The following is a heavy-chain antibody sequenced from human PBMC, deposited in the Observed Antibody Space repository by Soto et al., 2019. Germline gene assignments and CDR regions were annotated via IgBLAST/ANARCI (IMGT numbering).Heavy chain of an antibody. CDR3: ARDIDSSGYYGLA. J-gene: IGHJ1*01. Sequence: AVKLSCKASGGSFSSYAINWVRQAPGQGLEWMGGIIPMFGKANRAQKFQGRVTLTADKSTSTVYMELSSLRFEDTAVYFCARDIDSSGYYGLAWGPGPLVTLSS. CDR1: GGSFSSYA. CDR2: IIPMFGKA. V-gene: IGHV1-69*06. D-gene: IGHD3-22*01.